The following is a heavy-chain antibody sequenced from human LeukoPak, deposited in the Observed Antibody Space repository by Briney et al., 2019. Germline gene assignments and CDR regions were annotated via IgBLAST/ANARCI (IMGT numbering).Heavy chain of an antibody. CDR2: ISGSGGST. Sequence: PGGSLRLSCAASGFTFSSYAMSWVRQAPGKGLEWVSAISGSGGSTYYADSVKGRFTISRDNSKNTLYLQMNSLRAEDTAVYYCVKLIGWLSNFRLDYWGQGALVTVSS. D-gene: IGHD3-9*01. V-gene: IGHV3-23*01. CDR1: GFTFSSYA. CDR3: VKLIGWLSNFRLDY. J-gene: IGHJ4*02.